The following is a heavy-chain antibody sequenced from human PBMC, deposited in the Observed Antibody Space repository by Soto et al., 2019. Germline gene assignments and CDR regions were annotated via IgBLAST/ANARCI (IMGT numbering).Heavy chain of an antibody. CDR3: ARDSPVYGDYRSRRWAYYYYGMDV. CDR2: ISAYNGNT. D-gene: IGHD4-17*01. J-gene: IGHJ6*02. V-gene: IGHV1-18*01. Sequence: GASVKVSCKASGYTFTSYGISWVRQAPGQGLEWMGWISAYNGNTNYAQKLQGRVTMTKDTSTSTAYMELRSLRFDDTAVYYCARDSPVYGDYRSRRWAYYYYGMDVWG. CDR1: GYTFTSYG.